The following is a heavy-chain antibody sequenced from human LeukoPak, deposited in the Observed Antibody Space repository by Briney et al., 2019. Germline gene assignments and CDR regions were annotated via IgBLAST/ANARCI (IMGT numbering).Heavy chain of an antibody. J-gene: IGHJ4*02. D-gene: IGHD3-10*01. CDR2: IKSKTDGGTT. Sequence: GGSLRLSCAASGFTLSNAWMSWVRQAPGKRLEWIGQIKSKTDGGTTDYAAPGKGRFTISRDDSKDTLYLQMNSLKTEDTAVYYCTTLYGSGSDNWGQGTLVSVSS. CDR1: GFTLSNAW. V-gene: IGHV3-15*01. CDR3: TTLYGSGSDN.